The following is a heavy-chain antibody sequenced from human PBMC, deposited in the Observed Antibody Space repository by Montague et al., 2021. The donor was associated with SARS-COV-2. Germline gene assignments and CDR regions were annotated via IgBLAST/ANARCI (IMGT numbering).Heavy chain of an antibody. CDR2: IYVTGST. D-gene: IGHD2-21*01. Sequence: TLSLTCTVSGGAINSGDFYWSWIRQPAGKGLEWIGRIYVTGSTRYSPSLEGRVTMSMDTAKGQFSLKLSSVTAADTGVYYCVGDAYNPLDGNWGQGTLVTVSS. V-gene: IGHV4-61*02. CDR3: VGDAYNPLDGN. J-gene: IGHJ4*02. CDR1: GGAINSGDFY.